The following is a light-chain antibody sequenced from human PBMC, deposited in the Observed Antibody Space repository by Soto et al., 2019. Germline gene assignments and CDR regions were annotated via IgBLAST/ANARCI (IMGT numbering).Light chain of an antibody. V-gene: IGKV4-1*01. Sequence: SPLSCWSSHSVLYISRNKNYLAWYQQKPGQPPKLLIYWASTRESGVPDRFSGSGSGTDFTLTISSLQAEDVAVYYCQQYYSTPRTFGQGTKVEIK. CDR2: WAS. J-gene: IGKJ1*01. CDR3: QQYYSTPRT. CDR1: HSVLYISRNKNY.